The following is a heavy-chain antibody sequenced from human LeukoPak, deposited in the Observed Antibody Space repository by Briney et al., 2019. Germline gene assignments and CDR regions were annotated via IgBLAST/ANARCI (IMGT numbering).Heavy chain of an antibody. D-gene: IGHD5-24*01. J-gene: IGHJ6*02. CDR1: GFTFTTYS. CDR2: ISTSSSYI. Sequence: GGSLRLSCAASGFTFTTYSMSWVRQAPGKGLEWVSSISTSSSYIYYADSVKGRFTIPRDNAKNSLYLQMNSLRAEDTAVYYCARDRNYLAPSYYYYGMDVWGQGTTVTVSS. V-gene: IGHV3-21*01. CDR3: ARDRNYLAPSYYYYGMDV.